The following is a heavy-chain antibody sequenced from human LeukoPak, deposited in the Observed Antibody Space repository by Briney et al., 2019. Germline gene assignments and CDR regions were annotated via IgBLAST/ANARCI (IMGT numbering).Heavy chain of an antibody. J-gene: IGHJ3*02. Sequence: SETLSLTCTVSGGSISSGGYYWSWIRQHPGKGLEWIGYIYYSGSTYYNPSLKSRVTISVDTSKNQFSLKLSSVTAADTAVYYCASHKAGIAENPEDAFDIWGQGTMVTVSS. CDR3: ASHKAGIAENPEDAFDI. V-gene: IGHV4-31*03. D-gene: IGHD6-19*01. CDR1: GGSISSGGYY. CDR2: IYYSGST.